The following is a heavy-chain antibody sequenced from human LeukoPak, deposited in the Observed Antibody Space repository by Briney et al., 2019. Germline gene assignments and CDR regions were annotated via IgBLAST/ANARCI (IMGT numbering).Heavy chain of an antibody. CDR1: GFTFSDHY. J-gene: IGHJ4*02. CDR2: ISSSGSTV. V-gene: IGHV3-11*01. CDR3: ASESSNWLPDY. Sequence: PGGSLRLSCAASGFTFSDHYLNWIRQAPGKGLEWVSYISSSGSTVYYADSVKGRFTISRDNAKNSLYLQMNSLRAEDTAVYYCASESSNWLPDYWGQGTLVTVSS. D-gene: IGHD3-9*01.